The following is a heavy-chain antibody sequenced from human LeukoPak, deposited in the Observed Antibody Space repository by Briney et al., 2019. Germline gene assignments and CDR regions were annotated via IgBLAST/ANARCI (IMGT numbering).Heavy chain of an antibody. CDR3: ARQYVWGSYRHFDY. J-gene: IGHJ4*02. D-gene: IGHD3-16*02. V-gene: IGHV1-2*06. Sequence: ASVKVSCKASGYTFTGYYMHWVRQAPGQGLEWMGRINPNSGGTNYAQKFQGRVTMTRDTSISTAYMELSRLRSDDTAVYYCARQYVWGSYRHFDYWGQGTLVTVSS. CDR2: INPNSGGT. CDR1: GYTFTGYY.